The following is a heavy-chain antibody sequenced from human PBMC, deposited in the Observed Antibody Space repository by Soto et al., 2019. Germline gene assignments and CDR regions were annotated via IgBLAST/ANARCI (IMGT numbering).Heavy chain of an antibody. CDR3: ARALGYSGYAGMDV. Sequence: QVQLVQSGGEVKKPGASVKVSCKASGYTFTIYGINWVRQAPGQGLEWMGWISPDNGNTNYAQKLQDRVTMTTDPSTSTAYMELRSLRSDDTAVYYCARALGYSGYAGMDVWGQGTTVTVSS. CDR1: GYTFTIYG. CDR2: ISPDNGNT. D-gene: IGHD5-12*01. V-gene: IGHV1-18*01. J-gene: IGHJ6*02.